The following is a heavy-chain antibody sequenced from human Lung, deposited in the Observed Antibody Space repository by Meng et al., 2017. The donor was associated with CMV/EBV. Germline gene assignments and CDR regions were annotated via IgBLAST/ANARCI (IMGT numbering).Heavy chain of an antibody. Sequence: LSYSDPGLGEPSGTLSLTCAVPGGSISSSNWRSWVRHPPGKWLEWIGEIYHSGSTNYNPSLKSRVTISVDKSKNQFSLKLSSVTAADTAVYYCARVVTALWGYYFDYWGQGTLVTVSS. D-gene: IGHD2-21*02. J-gene: IGHJ4*02. CDR3: ARVVTALWGYYFDY. CDR2: IYHSGST. V-gene: IGHV4-4*02. CDR1: GGSISSSNW.